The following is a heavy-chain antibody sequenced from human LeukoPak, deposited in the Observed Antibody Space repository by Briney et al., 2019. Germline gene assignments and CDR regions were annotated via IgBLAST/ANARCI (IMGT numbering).Heavy chain of an antibody. D-gene: IGHD6-19*01. CDR1: GFTFSSYG. V-gene: IGHV3-33*01. Sequence: PGGSLRLSCAASGFTFSSYGMHWVRQAPGKGLEWVAVIWHDGSNKYYAASVKGRFTISRDNPKNTLYLQMNSLRAEDTAVYYCARERVTGTSYYYYYGMDVWGQGTTVTVSS. J-gene: IGHJ6*02. CDR2: IWHDGSNK. CDR3: ARERVTGTSYYYYYGMDV.